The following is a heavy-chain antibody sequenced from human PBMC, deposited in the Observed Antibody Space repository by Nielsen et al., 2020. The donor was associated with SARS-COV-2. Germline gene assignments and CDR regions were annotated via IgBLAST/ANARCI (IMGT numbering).Heavy chain of an antibody. CDR1: GGTFSSYA. V-gene: IGHV1-69*04. Sequence: SVKVSCKASGGTFSSYAISWVRQAPGQGLEWMGRIIPILGIANYAQKFQGRVTITADKSTNTAYMELSSLRSEDTAVYYCARDNESSSRYSPYYYYGMDVWGQGTTVTVSS. CDR3: ARDNESSSRYSPYYYYGMDV. J-gene: IGHJ6*02. D-gene: IGHD6-13*01. CDR2: IIPILGIA.